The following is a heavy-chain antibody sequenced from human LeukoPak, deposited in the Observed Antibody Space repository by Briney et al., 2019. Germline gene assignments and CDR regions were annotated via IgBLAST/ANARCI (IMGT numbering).Heavy chain of an antibody. J-gene: IGHJ4*02. CDR3: ARGAGAGYNLQPFDY. Sequence: PSETLSLTCTVSGGSISSYYWSWIRQPPGKRLEWIGYNYYSGSTKYNPSLKSRVSISVDTSKNQFSLKLSSVTAADTAVYYCARGAGAGYNLQPFDYWGQGTLVTVSS. V-gene: IGHV4-59*08. CDR2: NYYSGST. D-gene: IGHD5-24*01. CDR1: GGSISSYY.